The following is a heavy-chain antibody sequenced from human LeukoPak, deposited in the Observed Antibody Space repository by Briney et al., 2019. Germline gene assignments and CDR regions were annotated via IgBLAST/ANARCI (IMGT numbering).Heavy chain of an antibody. J-gene: IGHJ4*02. CDR1: GFTFSSYA. CDR2: ISGSGGST. CDR3: AKAWGWEPRYTAPLDY. Sequence: GGSLRLSCAASGFTFSSYAMSWVRQAPGKGLEWVSAISGSGGSTYYADSVKGRFTISRDNSKNTLYLQMNSLRAEDTAVYYCAKAWGWEPRYTAPLDYWGQGTLVTVSS. V-gene: IGHV3-23*01. D-gene: IGHD1-26*01.